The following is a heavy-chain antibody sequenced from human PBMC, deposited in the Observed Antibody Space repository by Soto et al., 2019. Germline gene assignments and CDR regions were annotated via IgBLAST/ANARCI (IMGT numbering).Heavy chain of an antibody. CDR1: GFTFSSYS. CDR3: ARDSGSYPRHYYYGMDV. J-gene: IGHJ6*02. V-gene: IGHV3-48*01. Sequence: EVQLVESGGGLVQPGGSLRLSCAASGFTFSSYSMNWVRQAPGKGLEWVSYISSSSSTIYYADSVKGRFTISRDNAKNSLSLQMNSLRAEDTAVYYCARDSGSYPRHYYYGMDVWGQGTTVTVSS. D-gene: IGHD1-26*01. CDR2: ISSSSSTI.